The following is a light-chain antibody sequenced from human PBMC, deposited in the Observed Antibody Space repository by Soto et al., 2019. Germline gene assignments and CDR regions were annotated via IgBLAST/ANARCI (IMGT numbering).Light chain of an antibody. J-gene: IGLJ3*02. CDR3: SSYTSSGTHWV. Sequence: QSALTQPASVSGSPGQSITISCTGSSSDIGTYNYLSWYQQHPGKAPKRMIYEVSDRPSGISNRFSGSKSGNTASLTISGVQAEDEADYYCSSYTSSGTHWVFGGGTKVTVL. V-gene: IGLV2-14*01. CDR2: EVS. CDR1: SSDIGTYNY.